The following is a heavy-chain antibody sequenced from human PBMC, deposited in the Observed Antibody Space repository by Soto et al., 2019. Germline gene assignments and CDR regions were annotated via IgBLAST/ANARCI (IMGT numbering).Heavy chain of an antibody. V-gene: IGHV1-24*01. CDR2: FDPEDGET. Sequence: ASVKVSCKVSGYTLTELSMHWVRQAPGKGLEWVGGFDPEDGETIYAQKFQGRVTMTEDTSTDTAYMELSSLRSEDTAVYYFARGGQISSWLGIGTHFDYWGQGTLVTVSS. D-gene: IGHD6-13*01. CDR3: ARGGQISSWLGIGTHFDY. CDR1: GYTLTELS. J-gene: IGHJ4*02.